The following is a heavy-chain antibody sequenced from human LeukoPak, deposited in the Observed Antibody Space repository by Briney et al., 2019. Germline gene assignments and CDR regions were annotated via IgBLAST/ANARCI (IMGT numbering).Heavy chain of an antibody. Sequence: PGGSLRLSCAASGFTFSSYGMHWVRQAPGKGLEWVAVIWYDGSNKYYADSVKGRFTISGDNSKNTLYLQMNSLRAEDTAVYYCAKDAVAGTSDYDAFDIWGQGTMVTVSS. CDR1: GFTFSSYG. V-gene: IGHV3-30*02. D-gene: IGHD6-19*01. CDR2: IWYDGSNK. CDR3: AKDAVAGTSDYDAFDI. J-gene: IGHJ3*02.